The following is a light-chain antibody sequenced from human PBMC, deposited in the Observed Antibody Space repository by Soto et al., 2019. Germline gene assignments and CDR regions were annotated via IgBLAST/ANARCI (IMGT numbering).Light chain of an antibody. Sequence: QSALTQPASVSASPGPSITISCTGTSSDVGGSNFVSWYQQHPGKPPKLIIYDVATRPSGVSNRFSGSKSGSTASLIISRLQTEDEADYYCVSFTSSTTYVFGSGTKLTVL. J-gene: IGLJ1*01. CDR2: DVA. V-gene: IGLV2-14*03. CDR3: VSFTSSTTYV. CDR1: SSDVGGSNF.